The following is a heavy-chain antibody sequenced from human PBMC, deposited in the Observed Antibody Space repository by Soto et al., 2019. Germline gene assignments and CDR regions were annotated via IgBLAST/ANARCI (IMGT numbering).Heavy chain of an antibody. J-gene: IGHJ4*02. CDR3: ATSGYYDILTGYYEAGVYFDY. CDR1: GYTLTDLS. Sequence: ASVKVSCKVSGYTLTDLSMHWVRQAPGKGLEWMGGFDPEDGETIYAQKFQGRVTMTEDTSTDTAYMELSSLRSEDTAVYYCATSGYYDILTGYYEAGVYFDYWGQGTLVTVSS. CDR2: FDPEDGET. D-gene: IGHD3-9*01. V-gene: IGHV1-24*01.